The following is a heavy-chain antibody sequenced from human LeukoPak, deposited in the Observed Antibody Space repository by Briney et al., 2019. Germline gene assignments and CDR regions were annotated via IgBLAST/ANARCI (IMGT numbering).Heavy chain of an antibody. CDR3: ARRYCGGDCYFADYYYYYGMDV. CDR2: ISAYNGNT. J-gene: IGHJ6*02. D-gene: IGHD2-21*02. Sequence: GASVKVSFKSSGYTFTSYGISWVRQAPGQGLEWMGWISAYNGNTNYAQKLQGRITMTTDTSTSTAYMELRSLRSDDTAVYYCARRYCGGDCYFADYYYYYGMDVWGQGTTVTVSS. CDR1: GYTFTSYG. V-gene: IGHV1-18*01.